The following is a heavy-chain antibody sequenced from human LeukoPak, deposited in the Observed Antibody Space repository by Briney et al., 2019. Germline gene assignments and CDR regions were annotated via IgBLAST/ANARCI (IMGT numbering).Heavy chain of an antibody. V-gene: IGHV1-18*01. Sequence: GASVKVSCKASGYTFTSYGISWVRQAPGQGLEWMGRISAYNGNTNYAQKLQGRVTMTTDTSTSTAYMELRSLRSDDTAVYYCARRLVLRYFDWQYYYYGMDVWGQGTTVTVSS. CDR2: ISAYNGNT. CDR3: ARRLVLRYFDWQYYYYGMDV. CDR1: GYTFTSYG. D-gene: IGHD3-9*01. J-gene: IGHJ6*02.